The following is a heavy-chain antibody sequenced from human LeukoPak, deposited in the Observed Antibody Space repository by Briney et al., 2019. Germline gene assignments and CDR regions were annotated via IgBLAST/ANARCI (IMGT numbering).Heavy chain of an antibody. CDR3: AKDGGYYDSSGYPNY. J-gene: IGHJ4*02. V-gene: IGHV3-30*02. D-gene: IGHD3-22*01. CDR2: IRYDGSNK. Sequence: PSETLSLTCTVSGGSISSYYWSWIRQPPGKGLEWVAFIRYDGSNKYYADSVKGRFTISRDNSKNTLYLQMNSLRAEDTAVYYCAKDGGYYDSSGYPNYWGQGTLVTVSS. CDR1: GGSISSYY.